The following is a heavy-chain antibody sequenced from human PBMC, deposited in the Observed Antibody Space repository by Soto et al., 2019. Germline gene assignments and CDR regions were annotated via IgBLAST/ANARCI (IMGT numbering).Heavy chain of an antibody. CDR2: IYYSGST. V-gene: IGHV4-39*07. Sequence: PSETLSLTCTVSGGSISSSSYYWGWIRQPPGKGLEWIGSIYYSGSTYYNPSLKSRVTISVDKSKNQFSLKLSSVTAADTAVYYCARLYCSGGSCYGAFDYWGQGTLVTVSS. CDR3: ARLYCSGGSCYGAFDY. D-gene: IGHD2-15*01. J-gene: IGHJ4*02. CDR1: GGSISSSSYY.